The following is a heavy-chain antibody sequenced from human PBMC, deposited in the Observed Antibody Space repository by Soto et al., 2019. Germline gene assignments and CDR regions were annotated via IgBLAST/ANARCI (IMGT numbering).Heavy chain of an antibody. CDR2: ISSSSSYI. J-gene: IGHJ4*02. CDR3: ARDGGSSGWNTPAWECDY. CDR1: GFTFSSYS. V-gene: IGHV3-21*01. D-gene: IGHD6-19*01. Sequence: GGSLRLSCAASGFTFSSYSMNWVRQAPGKGLEWVSSISSSSSYIYYADSVKGRFTISRDNAKNSLYLQMNSLRAEDTAVYYCARDGGSSGWNTPAWECDYWGQGTLVTVSS.